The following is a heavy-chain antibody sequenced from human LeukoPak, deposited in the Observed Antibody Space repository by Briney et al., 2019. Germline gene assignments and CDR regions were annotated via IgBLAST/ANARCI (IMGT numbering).Heavy chain of an antibody. Sequence: GGSLRLSCAASGFTFDDYAMHWVRQAPGKGLEWVSYISRNIGSIGYADSVKGRFTISRDNAKNSLYLQMNSVRAEDTALYYCGKDIGGGIVVVAATRGGGDYYYYYGVDVWGQGTTVTVSS. V-gene: IGHV3-9*01. CDR3: GKDIGGGIVVVAATRGGGDYYYYYGVDV. CDR2: ISRNIGSI. CDR1: GFTFDDYA. J-gene: IGHJ6*02. D-gene: IGHD2-15*01.